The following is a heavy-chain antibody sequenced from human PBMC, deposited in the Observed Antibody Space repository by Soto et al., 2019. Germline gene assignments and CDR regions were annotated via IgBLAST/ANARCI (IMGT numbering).Heavy chain of an antibody. Sequence: GGSLRLSCAASGFTFSSYAMHWVRQAPGKGLEWVAVISYDGSNKYYADSVKGRFTISRDNSKDTLYLQMNSLRAEDTAVYYCARDLEELWSHRHFDYWGQGTLVTVSS. CDR1: GFTFSSYA. D-gene: IGHD3-16*01. CDR2: ISYDGSNK. CDR3: ARDLEELWSHRHFDY. J-gene: IGHJ4*02. V-gene: IGHV3-30-3*01.